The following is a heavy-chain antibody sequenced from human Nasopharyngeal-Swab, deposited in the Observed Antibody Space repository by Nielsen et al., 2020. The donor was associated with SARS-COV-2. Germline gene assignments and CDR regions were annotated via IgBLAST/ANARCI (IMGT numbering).Heavy chain of an antibody. CDR2: IWYAGSNK. Sequence: GESLKISCAASGFTFSSYGMHWVRQAPGKGPEWVAVIWYAGSNKYYADSVKGRFTISRDNSKNTLYLQMNSLRAEDTAMYYCARDLRAGSLWRDLTRYYYYGMDVWGQGTTVTVSS. V-gene: IGHV3-33*01. CDR1: GFTFSSYG. CDR3: ARDLRAGSLWRDLTRYYYYGMDV. D-gene: IGHD2-21*01. J-gene: IGHJ6*02.